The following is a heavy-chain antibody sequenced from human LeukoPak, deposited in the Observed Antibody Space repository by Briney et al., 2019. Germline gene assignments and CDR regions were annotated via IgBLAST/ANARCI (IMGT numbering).Heavy chain of an antibody. J-gene: IGHJ4*02. Sequence: ASVKVSCKASGYTFTGYYMHWVRQAPGQGLEWMGWINPNSGGTNYAQKFQGRVTMTRDTSISTAYMELSRLRSDDTAVYYCARGTPYYDILTGYYSYWGQGTLVTVSS. V-gene: IGHV1-2*02. CDR1: GYTFTGYY. CDR2: INPNSGGT. D-gene: IGHD3-9*01. CDR3: ARGTPYYDILTGYYSY.